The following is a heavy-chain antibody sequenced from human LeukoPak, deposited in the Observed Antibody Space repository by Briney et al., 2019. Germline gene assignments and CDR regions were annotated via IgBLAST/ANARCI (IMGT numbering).Heavy chain of an antibody. CDR1: GFTFSSYS. V-gene: IGHV3-21*01. J-gene: IGHJ6*03. CDR2: ISSSSSYI. Sequence: GGSLRLSRAASGFTFSSYSMNWVRQAPGKGLEWVSSISSSSSYIYYADSVKGRFTISRDNAKNSLYLQMNSLRAEDTAVYYCARGRAVPAAGDYYMDVWGKGTTVTVSS. D-gene: IGHD2-2*01. CDR3: ARGRAVPAAGDYYMDV.